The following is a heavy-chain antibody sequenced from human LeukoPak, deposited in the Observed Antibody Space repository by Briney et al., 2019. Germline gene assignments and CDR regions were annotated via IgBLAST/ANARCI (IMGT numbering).Heavy chain of an antibody. CDR2: IYYSGST. CDR3: ARAARDIKAWYFDL. CDR1: GGSISSYY. D-gene: IGHD5-24*01. Sequence: PSETLSLTCTVSGGSISSYYWSWIRQHPGKGLEWIGYIYYSGSTYYNPSLKSRVTISVDTSKNQFSLKLSSVTAADTAVYYCARAARDIKAWYFDLWGRGTPVTVSS. V-gene: IGHV4-59*06. J-gene: IGHJ2*01.